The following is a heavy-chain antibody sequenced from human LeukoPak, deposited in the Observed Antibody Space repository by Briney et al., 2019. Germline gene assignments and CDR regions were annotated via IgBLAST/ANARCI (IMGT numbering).Heavy chain of an antibody. J-gene: IGHJ3*02. Sequence: SVKVSCKASGGTFSSYAISWVRQAPGQGLEWMGGIIPIFGTANYAQKFQGRVTITTDESTSTAYMELCSLRSEDTAVYYCARSDDFWSAFDIWGQGTMVTVSS. V-gene: IGHV1-69*05. CDR1: GGTFSSYA. D-gene: IGHD3-3*01. CDR2: IIPIFGTA. CDR3: ARSDDFWSAFDI.